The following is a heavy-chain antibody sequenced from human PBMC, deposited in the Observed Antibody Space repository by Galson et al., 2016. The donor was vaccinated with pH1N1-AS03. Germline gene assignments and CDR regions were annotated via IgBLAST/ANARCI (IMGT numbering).Heavy chain of an antibody. V-gene: IGHV3-15*01. CDR3: TTDSGRSSSIWFDP. D-gene: IGHD6-6*01. CDR1: GFTFSNAW. CDR2: VKRKTDGGTT. Sequence: SLRLSCAASGFTFSNAWMSWVRQAPGKGLEWVGCVKRKTDGGTTDYAAPVKGRFTISRDDSKDTVYLQMDSLKTEDTAVYYCTTDSGRSSSIWFDPWGQGTLVTVSS. J-gene: IGHJ5*02.